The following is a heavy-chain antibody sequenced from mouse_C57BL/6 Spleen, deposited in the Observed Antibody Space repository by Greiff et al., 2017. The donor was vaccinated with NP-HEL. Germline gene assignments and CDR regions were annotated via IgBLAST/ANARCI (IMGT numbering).Heavy chain of an antibody. CDR1: GYTFTGYW. J-gene: IGHJ4*01. D-gene: IGHD1-1*01. CDR3: ARGNYYGSRGEAMDY. CDR2: ILPGSGST. Sequence: QVQLQQSGAELMKPRASVKFSCKATGYTFTGYWIEWVKQRPGHGLGEILPGSGSTNYNEMFMGKATFTADTSSNTAYMQLSSRANEDSAIYSCARGNYYGSRGEAMDYWGQGPSITVAS. V-gene: IGHV1-9*01.